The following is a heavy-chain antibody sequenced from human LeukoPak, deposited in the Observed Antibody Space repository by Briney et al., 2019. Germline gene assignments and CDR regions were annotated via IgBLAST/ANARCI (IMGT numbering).Heavy chain of an antibody. V-gene: IGHV3-9*03. J-gene: IGHJ4*02. CDR3: AKAVERGYSYGYYFDY. CDR1: GFTFDDYA. D-gene: IGHD5-18*01. CDR2: ISWNSGSI. Sequence: PGGSLRLSCAASGFTFDDYAMHWVRQAPGKGLEWVSGISWNSGSIGYADSVKGRFTISRDNAKNSRYLQMNSLRAEDMALYYCAKAVERGYSYGYYFDYWGQGTLVTVSS.